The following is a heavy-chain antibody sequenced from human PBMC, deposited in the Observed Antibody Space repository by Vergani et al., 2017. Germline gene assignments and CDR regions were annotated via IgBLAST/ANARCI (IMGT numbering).Heavy chain of an antibody. J-gene: IGHJ3*02. CDR1: GFTFSSYW. CDR2: IKQDGSEK. Sequence: EVQLLESGGGLVQPGGSLRLSCAASGFTFSSYWMSWVRQAPGKGLEWVANIKQDGSEKYYVDSVKGRFTISRDNAKNSLYLQMNSLRAEDTAVYYCARADLKYDPGDAFDIWGQGTMVTVSS. D-gene: IGHD3-10*01. V-gene: IGHV3-7*01. CDR3: ARADLKYDPGDAFDI.